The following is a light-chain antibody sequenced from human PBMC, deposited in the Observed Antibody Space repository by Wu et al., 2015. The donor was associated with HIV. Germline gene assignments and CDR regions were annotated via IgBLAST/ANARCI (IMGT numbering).Light chain of an antibody. V-gene: IGKV3-11*01. J-gene: IGKJ3*01. CDR1: ESVRDNY. CDR2: YAS. CDR3: QQRVNWPLFT. Sequence: IVLTQSPGNLSLSPGVRVILSCKASESVRDNYVAWYQHIPGQAPRLLIYYASSRATGIPARFSGSGSGTDFTLTINSVEPEDFAVYYCQQRVNWPLFTFGPGTKVDRK.